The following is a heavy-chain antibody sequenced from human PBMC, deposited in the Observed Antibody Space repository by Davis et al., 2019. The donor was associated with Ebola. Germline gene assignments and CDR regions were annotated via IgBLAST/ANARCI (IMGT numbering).Heavy chain of an antibody. D-gene: IGHD3-16*01. CDR1: GCPVSSYS. V-gene: IGHV4-59*02. CDR3: TRAPGRLRDASLHPFDC. Sequence: SDTLSPTFRLPGCPVSSYSWTGIRQAPGKGLEWIGSVSASGETNYNPSLNSRVTISLDTSTNQFSLRLTSITAADAAIYYCTRAPGRLRDASLHPFDCWGQGTQVNVSS. CDR2: VSASGET. J-gene: IGHJ4*02.